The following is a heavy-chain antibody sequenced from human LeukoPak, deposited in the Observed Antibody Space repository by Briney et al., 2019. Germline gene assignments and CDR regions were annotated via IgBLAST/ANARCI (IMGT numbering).Heavy chain of an antibody. Sequence: GGSLRLSCAASGFTFSTYSMHWVRQAPGKGLEWVAVISDDGSNKYYADSVKGRFTISRDNSKNTLYLQMNSLRAEDTAVYYCARERLAVAANNWFDPWGQGALVTVSS. D-gene: IGHD6-19*01. CDR2: ISDDGSNK. J-gene: IGHJ5*02. CDR1: GFTFSTYS. V-gene: IGHV3-30-3*01. CDR3: ARERLAVAANNWFDP.